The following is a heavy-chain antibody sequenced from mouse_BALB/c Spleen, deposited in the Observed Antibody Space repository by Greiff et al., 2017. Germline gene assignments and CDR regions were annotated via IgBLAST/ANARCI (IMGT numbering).Heavy chain of an antibody. Sequence: EVKVVESGTVLARPGASVKMSCKASGYTFTSYWMHWVKQRPGQGLEWIGAIYPGNSDTSYNQKFKGKAKLTAVTSTSTAYMELSSLTNEDSAVYYCTNYYGSTLFAYWGQGTLVTVSA. CDR1: GYTFTSYW. CDR3: TNYYGSTLFAY. CDR2: IYPGNSDT. D-gene: IGHD1-1*01. V-gene: IGHV1-5*01. J-gene: IGHJ3*01.